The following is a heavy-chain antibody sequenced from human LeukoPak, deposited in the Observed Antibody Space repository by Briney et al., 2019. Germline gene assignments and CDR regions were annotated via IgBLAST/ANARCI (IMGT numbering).Heavy chain of an antibody. J-gene: IGHJ3*02. Sequence: SSETLSLTCAVYGGSFSGYYWSWIRQPPGKGLEWIGEINHSGSTNYNPSLKSRVTISVDTSKNQFSLKLSSVTAADTAVYYCARPLLMGRRPAFEIWGQGTMVTVSS. D-gene: IGHD2-8*01. CDR2: INHSGST. V-gene: IGHV4-34*01. CDR3: ARPLLMGRRPAFEI. CDR1: GGSFSGYY.